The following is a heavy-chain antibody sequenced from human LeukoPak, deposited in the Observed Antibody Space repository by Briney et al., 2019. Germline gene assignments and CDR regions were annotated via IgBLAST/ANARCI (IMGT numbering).Heavy chain of an antibody. V-gene: IGHV1-58*02. CDR2: IVVGSGNT. CDR3: AIGYKRTYYYYMDV. D-gene: IGHD5-24*01. Sequence: SVKVSCKASGFTFTSSAMQWVRQARGQRLEWIGWIVVGSGNTNYAQKFQGRVTITADESTSTAYMELSSLRSEDTAVYYCAIGYKRTYYYYMDVWGKGTTVTVSS. CDR1: GFTFTSSA. J-gene: IGHJ6*03.